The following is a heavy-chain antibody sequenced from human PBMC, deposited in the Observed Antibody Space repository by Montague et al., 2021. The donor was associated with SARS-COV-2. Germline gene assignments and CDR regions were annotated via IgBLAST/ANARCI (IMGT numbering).Heavy chain of an antibody. CDR3: ARVTLGGRDGRTRQYDGLDS. CDR1: GGSISRYF. V-gene: IGHV4-59*01. CDR2: VHDIESS. D-gene: IGHD3-16*01. J-gene: IGHJ4*02. Sequence: ETLSLTCTVSGGSISRYFWNWIRRTPGKGLEWMGYVHDIESSIYNPSLQSRITILLDTPKNQFSLRLNAVTAADTAVYYCARVTLGGRDGRTRQYDGLDSWGQGILVTVSS.